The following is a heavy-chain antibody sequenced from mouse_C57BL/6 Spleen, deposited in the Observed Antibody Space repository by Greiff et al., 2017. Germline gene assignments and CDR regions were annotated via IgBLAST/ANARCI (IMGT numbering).Heavy chain of an antibody. V-gene: IGHV1-69*01. Sequence: QVQLQQPGAELVMPGASVKLSCKASGYTFTSYWMHWVKQRPGQGLEWIGEIDPSDSYTNYNQKFKGKSTLTVDKSSSTAYMQLSSLTSEDSAVYYCASYDVTYWGQGILVTVSA. CDR1: GYTFTSYW. D-gene: IGHD2-12*01. CDR2: IDPSDSYT. J-gene: IGHJ3*01. CDR3: ASYDVTY.